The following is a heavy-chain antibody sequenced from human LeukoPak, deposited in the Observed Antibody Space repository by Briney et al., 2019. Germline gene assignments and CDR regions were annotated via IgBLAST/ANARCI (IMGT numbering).Heavy chain of an antibody. CDR3: ARTAGWSYGFDY. Sequence: SETLSLTCTVSGGSISSYYWSWIRQPPGKGLECIGYIYYSGSTNYNPSLKSRVTISVDTSKNQFSLKLSSVTAADTAVYYCARTAGWSYGFDYWGQGTLVTVSS. D-gene: IGHD5-18*01. V-gene: IGHV4-59*08. CDR2: IYYSGST. J-gene: IGHJ4*02. CDR1: GGSISSYY.